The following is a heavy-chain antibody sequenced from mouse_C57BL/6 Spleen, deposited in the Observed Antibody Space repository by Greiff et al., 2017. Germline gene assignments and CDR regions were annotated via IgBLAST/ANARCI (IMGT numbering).Heavy chain of an antibody. CDR2: IDPNSGGT. CDR3: ARHYSNYPYYAMDY. D-gene: IGHD2-5*01. CDR1: GYTFTSYW. J-gene: IGHJ4*01. V-gene: IGHV1-72*01. Sequence: QVQLKQPGAELVKPGASVKLSCKASGYTFTSYWMHWVKQRPGRGLEWIGRIDPNSGGTKYNEKFKSKATLTVDNPSSTAYMQRSSLTSEDSAVYYCARHYSNYPYYAMDYWGQGTSVTVSS.